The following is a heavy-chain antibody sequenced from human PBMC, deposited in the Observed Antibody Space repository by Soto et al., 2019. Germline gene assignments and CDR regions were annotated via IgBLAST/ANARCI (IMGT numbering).Heavy chain of an antibody. D-gene: IGHD5-18*01. CDR1: GFTFSSYG. CDR3: AKSVDTAMVPPRYYYYYYGMDV. J-gene: IGHJ6*02. CDR2: ISYDGSNK. V-gene: IGHV3-30*18. Sequence: GGSLRLSCAASGFTFSSYGMHWVRRAPGKGLEWVAVISYDGSNKYYADSVKGRFTISRDNSKNTLYLQMNSLRAEDTAVYYCAKSVDTAMVPPRYYYYYYGMDVWGQGTTVTVSS.